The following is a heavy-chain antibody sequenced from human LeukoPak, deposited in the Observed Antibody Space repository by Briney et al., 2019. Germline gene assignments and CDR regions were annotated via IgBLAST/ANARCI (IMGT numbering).Heavy chain of an antibody. Sequence: GRSLRLSCAASGFTFTNAWMSWVRQAPGEGREWVGRIKSKAELGTTDYAAPVEGRFAISRDDSKTTLYLQMNSLKSEDTAVYYCTAEQLVGRLVFDYWGQGTLVTVSS. V-gene: IGHV3-15*01. CDR1: GFTFTNAW. J-gene: IGHJ4*02. CDR3: TAEQLVGRLVFDY. D-gene: IGHD6-6*01. CDR2: IKSKAELGTT.